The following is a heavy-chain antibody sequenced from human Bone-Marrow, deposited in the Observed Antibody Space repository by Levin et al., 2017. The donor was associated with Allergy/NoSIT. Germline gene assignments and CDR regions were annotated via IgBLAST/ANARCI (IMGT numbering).Heavy chain of an antibody. D-gene: IGHD3-10*01. V-gene: IGHV3-66*02. CDR2: IYSGGST. J-gene: IGHJ4*02. CDR3: ARELWFGELHYFDY. Sequence: GESLKISCAASGFTVSSNYMSWVRQAPGKGLEWVSVIYSGGSTYYADSVKGRFTISRDNSKNTLYLQMNSLRAEDTAVYYCARELWFGELHYFDYWGQGTLVTVSS. CDR1: GFTVSSNY.